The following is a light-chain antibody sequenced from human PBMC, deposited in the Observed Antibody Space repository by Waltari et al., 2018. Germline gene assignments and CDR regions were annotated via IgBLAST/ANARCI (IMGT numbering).Light chain of an antibody. J-gene: IGKJ5*01. CDR2: QAS. Sequence: DIQMTQSPSTLSASVGDRVTITCRASQTIVGWLAWYQQKPGKAPKLLIYQASSLESVVPSRFSGSGSGTEFTLTISSLQPDDFATYYCQQYNSYPITFGQGTRLEIK. V-gene: IGKV1-5*03. CDR3: QQYNSYPIT. CDR1: QTIVGW.